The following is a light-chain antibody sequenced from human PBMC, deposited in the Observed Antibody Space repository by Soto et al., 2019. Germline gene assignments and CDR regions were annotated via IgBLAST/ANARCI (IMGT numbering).Light chain of an antibody. Sequence: SYELAQPPSVSVAPGETARITCGGDNIGSQSVHWYQQRPGQAPVLVIYYDSERPSGIPERFSGSNSGNTATLTISRVEAGDEADFFCQVWDSTADRQVFGTGTKLTVL. CDR3: QVWDSTADRQV. CDR1: NIGSQS. V-gene: IGLV3-21*04. CDR2: YDS. J-gene: IGLJ1*01.